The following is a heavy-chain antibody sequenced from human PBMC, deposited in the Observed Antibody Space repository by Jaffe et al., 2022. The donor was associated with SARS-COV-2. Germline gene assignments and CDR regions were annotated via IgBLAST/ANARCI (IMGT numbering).Heavy chain of an antibody. CDR1: GGSISSSLYC. D-gene: IGHD3-10*01. CDR3: ARLLRFAEFYNWFDP. V-gene: IGHV4-39*01. Sequence: QLQLQESGPGLVKPSETLSLTCTVSGGSISSSLYCWGWIRQPPGKGLEWIGNICYSGTTYYNPSLQSRVTISVDTSMNQFSLKLSSVTAADTAVYYCARLLRFAEFYNWFDPWGQGTLVTVSS. J-gene: IGHJ5*02. CDR2: ICYSGTT.